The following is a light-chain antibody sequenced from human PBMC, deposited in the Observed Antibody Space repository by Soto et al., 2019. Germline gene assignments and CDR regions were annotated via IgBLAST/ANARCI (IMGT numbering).Light chain of an antibody. V-gene: IGKV2-28*01. CDR2: LGS. CDR1: QSLLYSNGYNY. CDR3: MQALQART. J-gene: IGKJ1*01. Sequence: DIVMTQSPLSLPVTPGEPASISCRSSQSLLYSNGYNYLDCYLQKPGQSPQLLIYLGSNRASGVPDRFSGSGSGTDFTLKISRVEAEDVGVYYCMQALQARTFGQGTRVDIK.